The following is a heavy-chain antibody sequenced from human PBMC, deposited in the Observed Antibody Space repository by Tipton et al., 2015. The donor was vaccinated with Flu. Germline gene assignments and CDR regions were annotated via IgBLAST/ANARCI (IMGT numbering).Heavy chain of an antibody. CDR3: ARGVGTSWFTTK. CDR2: FYGAGIT. CDR1: GDSISGFY. Sequence: GLVKPSDTLSLTCTVSGDSISGFYWNWIRQPAGKGLEWIGHFYGAGITDYHPSLKSRVFLSMGPSKNQFYLKLHSVTAADTAVYYCARGVGTSWFTTKWGQGTHVTVS. J-gene: IGHJ4*02. D-gene: IGHD6-13*01. V-gene: IGHV4-4*07.